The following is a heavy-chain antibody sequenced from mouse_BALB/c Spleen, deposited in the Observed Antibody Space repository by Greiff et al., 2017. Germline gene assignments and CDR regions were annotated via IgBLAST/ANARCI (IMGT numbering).Heavy chain of an antibody. J-gene: IGHJ4*01. V-gene: IGHV14-1*02. CDR2: IDPENGNT. Sequence: EVQVVESGAELVRPGALVKLSCKASGFNIKDYYMHWVKQRPEQGLEWIGWIDPENGNTIYDPKFQGKASITADTSSNTAYLQLSSLTSEDTAVYYCARIITTTTYYAMDYWGQGTSVTVSS. CDR3: ARIITTTTYYAMDY. D-gene: IGHD1-2*01. CDR1: GFNIKDYY.